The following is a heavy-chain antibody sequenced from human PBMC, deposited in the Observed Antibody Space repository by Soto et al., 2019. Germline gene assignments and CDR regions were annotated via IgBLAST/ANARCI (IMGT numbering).Heavy chain of an antibody. CDR1: GFTFSSYG. V-gene: IGHV3-30*03. Sequence: QVQLVESGGGVVQPGRSLRLSCAASGFTFSSYGMHWVRQAPGKGLEWVAVISYDGSNKYYADSVKGRFIISRDNSKNTLYLQMNSLRAEDTAVYYCASYLDSSGWYYFDYWGQGTLVTVSS. J-gene: IGHJ4*02. CDR3: ASYLDSSGWYYFDY. D-gene: IGHD6-19*01. CDR2: ISYDGSNK.